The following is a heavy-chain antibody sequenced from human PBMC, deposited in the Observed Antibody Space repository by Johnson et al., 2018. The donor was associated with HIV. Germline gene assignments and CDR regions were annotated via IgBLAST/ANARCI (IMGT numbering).Heavy chain of an antibody. D-gene: IGHD3-22*01. CDR1: GFTFDDYG. V-gene: IGHV3-20*04. Sequence: VQLVESGGGLVQPGGSLRLSCAASGFTFDDYGMSWVRQAPGKGLEWVSGINWNGGSTGYADSVKGRFTISRDNAKNSLYLQMNSLRAEDTAVYYFAKPKRIVVEEADAFDIWGQGTMVTVSS. J-gene: IGHJ3*02. CDR2: INWNGGST. CDR3: AKPKRIVVEEADAFDI.